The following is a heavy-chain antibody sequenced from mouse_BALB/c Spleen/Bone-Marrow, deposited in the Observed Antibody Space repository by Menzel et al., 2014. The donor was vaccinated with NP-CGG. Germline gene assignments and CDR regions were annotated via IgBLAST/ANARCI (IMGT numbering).Heavy chain of an antibody. CDR1: GYSITSDYA. CDR2: INNSGST. Sequence: EVQLQQSGPGLVKPSQSLSLTCTVTGYSITSDYAWNWIRQFPGNKLEWMGYINNSGSTRYDPSLKSRISITRDTSKNQFFLQLNSVATEDTATYYCASLLRLLSYAIDYWGQGTSVTVPS. CDR3: ASLLRLLSYAIDY. D-gene: IGHD1-2*01. V-gene: IGHV3-2*02. J-gene: IGHJ4*01.